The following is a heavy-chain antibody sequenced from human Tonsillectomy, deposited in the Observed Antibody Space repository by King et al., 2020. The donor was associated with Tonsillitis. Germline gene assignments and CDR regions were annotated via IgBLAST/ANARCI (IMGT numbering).Heavy chain of an antibody. CDR2: IDPVSGST. D-gene: IGHD3-3*01. J-gene: IGHJ4*02. CDR3: ARDDFWSDYGFVY. Sequence: QLVQSGAEVKKPGASVKVSCKASGYTFTAYNMYWVRQAPGQGLEWMGWIDPVSGSTTFAQKFQGRITLTREKSVSTAYLELSRLRFDDTAVYYCARDDFWSDYGFVYWGQGTLVTVSS. V-gene: IGHV1-2*02. CDR1: GYTFTAYN.